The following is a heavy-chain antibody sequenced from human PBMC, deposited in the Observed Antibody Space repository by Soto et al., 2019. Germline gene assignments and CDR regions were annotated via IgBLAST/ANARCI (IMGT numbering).Heavy chain of an antibody. Sequence: ASVKVSCKASGYTFTSYGISWVRQAPGQGLEWMGWISAYNGNTNYAQKLQGRVTMTTDTSTSTAYMELRSLRSDDTAVYYCARGGDTAMAHYYYYYGMDGWGQGTTVTDSS. CDR3: ARGGDTAMAHYYYYYGMDG. CDR1: GYTFTSYG. J-gene: IGHJ6*02. CDR2: ISAYNGNT. D-gene: IGHD5-18*01. V-gene: IGHV1-18*04.